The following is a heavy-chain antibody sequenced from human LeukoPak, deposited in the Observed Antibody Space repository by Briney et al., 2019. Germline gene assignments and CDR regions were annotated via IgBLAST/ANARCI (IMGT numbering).Heavy chain of an antibody. J-gene: IGHJ6*03. CDR2: IRGRGGRT. V-gene: IGHV3-23*01. Sequence: GGALRHSCAASGDTFRRYTKSWGRQAQGEGGEWGSHIRGRGGRTYYTETVKGGDTISRENTKKTLYMQMNRLRDEDRAVYYCAKAAAGLYYYYYLDVWGKGTTVTVSS. D-gene: IGHD6-13*01. CDR1: GDTFRRYT. CDR3: AKAAAGLYYYYYLDV.